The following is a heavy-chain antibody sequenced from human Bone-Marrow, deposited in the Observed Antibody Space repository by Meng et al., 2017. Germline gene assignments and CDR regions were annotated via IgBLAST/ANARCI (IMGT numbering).Heavy chain of an antibody. Sequence: QVQLLQSGAEVKEPGASVQVSCKTSGYSFSVYAMHWVRQAPGQSPEWMGWINADNGDTKYSEYCRGRLSITMDTSASTAYMDLSGLKSEDTAVYYCARGAVSGTWGFDFWGQGTLVTVSS. CDR3: ARGAVSGTWGFDF. J-gene: IGHJ4*02. V-gene: IGHV1-3*01. CDR2: INADNGDT. D-gene: IGHD6-19*01. CDR1: GYSFSVYA.